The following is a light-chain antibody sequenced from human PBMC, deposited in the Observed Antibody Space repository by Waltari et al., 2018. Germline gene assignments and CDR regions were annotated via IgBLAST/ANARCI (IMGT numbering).Light chain of an antibody. CDR1: SSNIGAGYD. CDR3: QSSDSSLASLHV. Sequence: QSVLTQPPSVSGAPGQSVTIACTVSSSNIGAGYDVHWYQQLPGRVPKLLIYGNSNRPSGVPDRFSGSKSGTSASLAITGLQAEDEADYYCQSSDSSLASLHVFGTGTKVTVL. J-gene: IGLJ1*01. CDR2: GNS. V-gene: IGLV1-40*01.